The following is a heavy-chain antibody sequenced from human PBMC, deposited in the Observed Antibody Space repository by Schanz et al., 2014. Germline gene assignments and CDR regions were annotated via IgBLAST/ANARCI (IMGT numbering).Heavy chain of an antibody. CDR2: MSYDGSIK. D-gene: IGHD2-15*01. CDR1: GFIFSNYG. Sequence: QVQLVESGGGVVQPGGSLRLSCAASGFIFSNYGMHWVRQAPGKGLEWVAAMSYDGSIKYYGDSVKGRFTISRDNSKNTLYLHMNTLRSEDTAVYYCARDRGYCSGGSCLTFDYWGQGTLVTVSS. V-gene: IGHV3-30*03. J-gene: IGHJ4*02. CDR3: ARDRGYCSGGSCLTFDY.